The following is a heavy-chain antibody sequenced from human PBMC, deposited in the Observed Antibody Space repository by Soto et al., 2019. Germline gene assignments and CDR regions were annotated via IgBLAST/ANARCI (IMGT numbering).Heavy chain of an antibody. D-gene: IGHD5-12*01. CDR3: AGRDGYNFGLDY. J-gene: IGHJ4*02. Sequence: SETLSLTCTVSGGSISSYYWSWIRQPPGKGLEWIGYIYYSGSTNYNPSLKSRVTISVDTSKNQFSLKLSSVTAADTAVYYCAGRDGYNFGLDYWGQGTLVTVSS. CDR2: IYYSGST. CDR1: GGSISSYY. V-gene: IGHV4-59*01.